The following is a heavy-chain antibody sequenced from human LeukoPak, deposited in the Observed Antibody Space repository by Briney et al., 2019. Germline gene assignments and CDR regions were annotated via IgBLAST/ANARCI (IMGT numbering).Heavy chain of an antibody. V-gene: IGHV3-23*01. D-gene: IGHD6-13*01. Sequence: GGSLRLSCAASGLTFSNYAMSWVRQGPGKGLEWVSVISVSGGSTYYADSVKGRFTISRDNSKNTLYLQMNSLRAEDTAVYYCAKEGSSSWYFVDYWGQGTLVTVSS. J-gene: IGHJ4*02. CDR1: GLTFSNYA. CDR2: ISVSGGST. CDR3: AKEGSSSWYFVDY.